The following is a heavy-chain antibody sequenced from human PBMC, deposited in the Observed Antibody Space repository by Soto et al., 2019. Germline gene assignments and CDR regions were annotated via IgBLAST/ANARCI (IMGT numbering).Heavy chain of an antibody. Sequence: QVQVVQSGAEVKKPGASVKVSCKASGYSFSHYAIHWVRQAPGQSLEWMGWINGGNGNTKYSQKFQGRVTISRDTSASMTYMELSSLRSEDTAVYYCVRENGNWNSPWFEYWGQGTLVTVSS. V-gene: IGHV1-3*01. J-gene: IGHJ4*02. CDR3: VRENGNWNSPWFEY. CDR2: INGGNGNT. CDR1: GYSFSHYA. D-gene: IGHD1-20*01.